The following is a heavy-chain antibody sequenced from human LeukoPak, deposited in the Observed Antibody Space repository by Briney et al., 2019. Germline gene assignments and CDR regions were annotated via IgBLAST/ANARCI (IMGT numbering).Heavy chain of an antibody. D-gene: IGHD3-3*01. Sequence: ASVKVSXKASGYTFTSYYMHWVRQAPGQGLEWMGIINPSGGSTSYAQKFQGRVTMTRDTSTSTVYMELSSLRSEDTAVYYCARGSFWSGYYMVTDYWGQGTLVTVSS. V-gene: IGHV1-46*03. CDR1: GYTFTSYY. J-gene: IGHJ4*02. CDR2: INPSGGST. CDR3: ARGSFWSGYYMVTDY.